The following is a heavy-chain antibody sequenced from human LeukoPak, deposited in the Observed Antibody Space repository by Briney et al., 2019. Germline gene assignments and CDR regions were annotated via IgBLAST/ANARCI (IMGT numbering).Heavy chain of an antibody. V-gene: IGHV4-59*12. CDR1: GGSISSYY. D-gene: IGHD4-23*01. J-gene: IGHJ5*02. Sequence: SETLSLTCTVSGGSISSYYWSWIRQPPGKGLEWIGYIYYSGSTNYNPSLKSRVTISVDRSKNQFSLKLSSVTAADTAVYYCAREAHGGNSPWGQGTLVTVSS. CDR3: AREAHGGNSP. CDR2: IYYSGST.